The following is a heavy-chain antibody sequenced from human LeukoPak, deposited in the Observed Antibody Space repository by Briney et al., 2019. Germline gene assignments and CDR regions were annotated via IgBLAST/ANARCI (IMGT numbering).Heavy chain of an antibody. V-gene: IGHV1-2*02. D-gene: IGHD6-13*01. CDR3: ARVAWSSHDAFDI. CDR1: GYTFTGYY. Sequence: ASVKVSCKASGYTFTGYYMHWVRQAPGQGLEWMGWINPNSGGTNYAQKFQGRVTMTRDTSISTAYMELSRLRSDDTAVYYCARVAWSSHDAFDIWGQGTMVTVPS. CDR2: INPNSGGT. J-gene: IGHJ3*02.